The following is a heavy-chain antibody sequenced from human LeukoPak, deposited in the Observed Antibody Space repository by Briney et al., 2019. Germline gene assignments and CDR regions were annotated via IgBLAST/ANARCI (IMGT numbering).Heavy chain of an antibody. CDR2: ISCDGSNK. CDR3: ARDGKWFGESGSMDV. J-gene: IGHJ6*02. D-gene: IGHD3-10*01. CDR1: GFTFSSYA. Sequence: PGGSLRLSCAASGFTFSSYAMHWVRQAPGKGLEWVAVISCDGSNKYYADSVKGRFTISRDSSKNTLYLQMNSLRAEDTAVYYCARDGKWFGESGSMDVWGQGTTVTVSS. V-gene: IGHV3-30-3*01.